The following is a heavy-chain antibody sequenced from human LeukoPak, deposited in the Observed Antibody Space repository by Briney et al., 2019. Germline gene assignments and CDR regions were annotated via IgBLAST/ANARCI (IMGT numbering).Heavy chain of an antibody. Sequence: GASVKVPCKASGYTFTGYYTHWVRQAPGQGLEWMGWINPNSGGTNYAQKFQGRVTMTRDTSISTAYMELSRLRSDDTAVYYCARLVVHTSPFDYWGQGTLVTVSS. D-gene: IGHD3-22*01. CDR1: GYTFTGYY. V-gene: IGHV1-2*02. J-gene: IGHJ4*02. CDR3: ARLVVHTSPFDY. CDR2: INPNSGGT.